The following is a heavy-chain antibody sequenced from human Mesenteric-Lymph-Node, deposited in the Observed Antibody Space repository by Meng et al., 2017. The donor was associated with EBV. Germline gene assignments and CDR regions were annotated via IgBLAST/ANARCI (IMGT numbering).Heavy chain of an antibody. CDR3: ARGCRFDYYGSLPLFGY. J-gene: IGHJ4*02. Sequence: QRQSPQSGSGLVKPSQTLSLTWAVSGGHMSTGGHSWTWTRQAPGKGLEWIGYIYHSGSTYYNESLKSRVTISMDRSKNQFSLKLNSVTAADTAVYYCARGCRFDYYGSLPLFGYWGQGTLVTVSS. CDR1: GGHMSTGGHS. D-gene: IGHD3-10*01. CDR2: IYHSGST. V-gene: IGHV4-30-2*01.